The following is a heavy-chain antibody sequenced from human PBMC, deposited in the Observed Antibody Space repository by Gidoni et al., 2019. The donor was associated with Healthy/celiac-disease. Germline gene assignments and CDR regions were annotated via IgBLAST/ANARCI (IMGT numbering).Heavy chain of an antibody. CDR2: IIPILGIA. V-gene: IGHV1-69*04. CDR1: GGTFSSYA. D-gene: IGHD6-6*01. J-gene: IGHJ4*02. Sequence: QVQLLQSGPELQKPGSSVKVSCTASGGTFSSYAISWVRQAPGQGLEWMGRIIPILGIANYAQKFQGRVTITADKSTSTAYMELSSLRSEDTAVYYCAREDIAARAFDYWGQGTLVTVSS. CDR3: AREDIAARAFDY.